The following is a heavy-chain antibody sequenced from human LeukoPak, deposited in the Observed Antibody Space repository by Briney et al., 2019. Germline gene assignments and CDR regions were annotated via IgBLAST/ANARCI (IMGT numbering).Heavy chain of an antibody. Sequence: SQTLSLTCTVSGGSISSGGYYWSWIRQHPGKGLEWIGYIYYSGSTYYNPSLKSRVTISVDTSKNQFSLKLSSVTAADTAVYYCARGVESRGKYDYVWGSYRLNHYFDYWGQGTLVTVSS. CDR3: ARGVESRGKYDYVWGSYRLNHYFDY. J-gene: IGHJ4*02. D-gene: IGHD3-16*02. V-gene: IGHV4-31*03. CDR2: IYYSGST. CDR1: GGSISSGGYY.